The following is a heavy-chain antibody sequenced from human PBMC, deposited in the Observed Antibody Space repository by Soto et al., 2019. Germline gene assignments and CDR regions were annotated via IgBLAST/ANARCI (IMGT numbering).Heavy chain of an antibody. D-gene: IGHD6-19*01. CDR1: GYTFTSYG. Sequence: GASVKVSCKASGYTFTSYGISWVRQAPGQGLEWMGWISAYNGNTNYAQKLQGRVTMTTDTSTSTAYMELRSLRSDDTAVYYCARGPQWLVRLAYDAFDIWGQGTMVTVSS. CDR3: ARGPQWLVRLAYDAFDI. V-gene: IGHV1-18*01. J-gene: IGHJ3*02. CDR2: ISAYNGNT.